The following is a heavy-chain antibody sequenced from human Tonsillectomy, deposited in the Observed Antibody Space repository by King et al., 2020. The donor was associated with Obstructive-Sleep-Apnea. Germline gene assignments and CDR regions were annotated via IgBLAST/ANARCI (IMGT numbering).Heavy chain of an antibody. CDR2: ISGSGGST. Sequence: VQLVESGGGLVQPGGSLSLRLSCAGSGFTFRSYAMSWVRQAPGKGLEWVSGISGSGGSTYYADSVKGRVTISRDNSKNTLYLQMNSLRAEDTAVYYCAKDSMDYDILTGPVDYWGQGTLVTVSS. CDR1: GFTFRSYA. V-gene: IGHV3-23*04. J-gene: IGHJ4*02. D-gene: IGHD3-9*01. CDR3: AKDSMDYDILTGPVDY.